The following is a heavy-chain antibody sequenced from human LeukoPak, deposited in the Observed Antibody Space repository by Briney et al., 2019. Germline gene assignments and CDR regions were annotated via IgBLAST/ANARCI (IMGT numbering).Heavy chain of an antibody. CDR2: ISSSGSTI. J-gene: IGHJ4*02. V-gene: IGHV3-48*03. D-gene: IGHD3-22*01. CDR3: ARGYSSSYYGPFFDC. CDR1: GFTFSSFE. Sequence: PGGSLRLSCAASGFTFSSFEMNWVRQAPGKGLEWVSYISSSGSTIYYADSVKGRFTISRDNAKNSLYLQMNSLRAEDTAVYYCARGYSSSYYGPFFDCWGQGTLVTVSS.